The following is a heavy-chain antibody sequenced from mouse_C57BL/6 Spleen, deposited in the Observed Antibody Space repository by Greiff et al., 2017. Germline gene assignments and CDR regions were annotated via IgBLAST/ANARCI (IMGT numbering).Heavy chain of an antibody. CDR1: GYTFTSYW. CDR3: AREGVYYFDY. V-gene: IGHV1-64*01. Sequence: QVQLQQSGAELVKPGASVKLSCKASGYTFTSYWMHWVKQRPGQGLEWIGMIHPNSGSTNYNEKFKSKATLTVDKSSSTAYMQLSSLTSEDPAVYYCAREGVYYFDYWGQGTTLTVSS. J-gene: IGHJ2*01. CDR2: IHPNSGST.